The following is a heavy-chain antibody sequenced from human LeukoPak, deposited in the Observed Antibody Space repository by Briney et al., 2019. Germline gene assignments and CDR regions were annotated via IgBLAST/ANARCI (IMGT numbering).Heavy chain of an antibody. J-gene: IGHJ4*02. CDR3: ARGLNILDY. V-gene: IGHV4-34*01. CDR1: GGSLSGNY. CDR2: GTHDGVT. Sequence: ETLSLTCAVHGGSLSGNYWGWIRPPPGKGLQWIGQGTHDGVTTYNPSLKSRVTISVDTPRNQVSLKVTSLTAADTAVYYCARGLNILDYWGQGTLVTVSS.